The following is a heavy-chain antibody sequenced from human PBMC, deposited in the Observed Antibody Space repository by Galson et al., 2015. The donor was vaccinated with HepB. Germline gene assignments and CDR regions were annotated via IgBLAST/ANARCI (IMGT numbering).Heavy chain of an antibody. CDR1: GYSFTSYW. CDR3: ARLKAIPAAIYGMDV. CDR2: IYPGDSDT. D-gene: IGHD2-2*01. J-gene: IGHJ6*02. V-gene: IGHV5-51*01. Sequence: QSGAEVKKPGESLKISCKGSGYSFTSYWIGWVRQMPGKGLEWMGIIYPGDSDTRYSPSFQGQVTISANKSISTAYLQWSSLKASDTAMYYCARLKAIPAAIYGMDVWGQGTTVTVSS.